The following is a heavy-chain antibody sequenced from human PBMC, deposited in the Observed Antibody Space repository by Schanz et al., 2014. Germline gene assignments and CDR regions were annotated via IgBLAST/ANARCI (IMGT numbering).Heavy chain of an antibody. V-gene: IGHV1-2*04. CDR2: INPNTGGT. J-gene: IGHJ5*02. CDR1: GYTFTGYY. D-gene: IGHD3-22*01. CDR3: AREVGLYDRGWFDP. Sequence: QVQLVQSGAEMKKPGASVKVSCKASGYTFTGYYMHWVRQAPGQGLEWMGWINPNTGGTNFAQKFQGWVTVTRDTSISTAYMELSSLRSEDTAVYYCAREVGLYDRGWFDPWGQGTLVTVSS.